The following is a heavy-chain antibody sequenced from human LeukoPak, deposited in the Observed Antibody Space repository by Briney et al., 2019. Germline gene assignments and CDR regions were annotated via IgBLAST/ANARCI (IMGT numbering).Heavy chain of an antibody. J-gene: IGHJ4*02. CDR1: GGSFSGYV. V-gene: IGHV4-34*01. D-gene: IGHD6-19*01. Sequence: PSETLSLTCAVYGGSFSGYVWSWIRQPPGKGLEWIGEINHSGGTNYNPSLKSRVTISVDTSKNRFSLKLSSVTAADTAVYYCARGQWLDNYWGQGVLVTVSS. CDR2: INHSGGT. CDR3: ARGQWLDNY.